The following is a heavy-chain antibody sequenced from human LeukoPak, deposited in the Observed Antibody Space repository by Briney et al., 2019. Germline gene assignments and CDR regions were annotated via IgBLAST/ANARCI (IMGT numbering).Heavy chain of an antibody. J-gene: IGHJ4*02. Sequence: SETLSLTCTLSGGSPSTGSYYWSWIRQPPGKGLEWIGHIYYSGSTNYNPSLKSRVTISVDTSKSQFSLKLSSVTAADTAVYYCARTGGYSYGFLDYWGQGTLVTVSS. CDR1: GGSPSTGSYY. CDR2: IYYSGST. D-gene: IGHD5-18*01. V-gene: IGHV4-61*01. CDR3: ARTGGYSYGFLDY.